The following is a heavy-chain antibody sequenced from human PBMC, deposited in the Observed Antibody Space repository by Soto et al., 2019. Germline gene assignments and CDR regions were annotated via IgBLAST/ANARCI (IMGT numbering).Heavy chain of an antibody. CDR2: MSYDGTKQ. Sequence: GGSLRLSCAASGFTFSTYGMHWVRQAPGKGLEWVAAMSYDGTKQYYVDSVKGRFTISRDNSRNTLFLQVNSLRDEDTAVYYCAKEYGSTWIDHWGQGTLVTVSS. J-gene: IGHJ4*02. CDR3: AKEYGSTWIDH. D-gene: IGHD6-13*01. V-gene: IGHV3-30*18. CDR1: GFTFSTYG.